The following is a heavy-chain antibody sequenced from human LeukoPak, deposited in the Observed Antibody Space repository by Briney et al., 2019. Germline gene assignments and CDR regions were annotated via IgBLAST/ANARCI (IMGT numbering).Heavy chain of an antibody. CDR1: GYTFTGYY. D-gene: IGHD2-2*01. J-gene: IGHJ4*02. CDR3: ARELGYCSSTSCYAFDY. V-gene: IGHV1-2*02. CDR2: INPNSGGT. Sequence: ASVKVSCKASGYTFTGYYMHWVRQAPGQGLEWMGWINPNSGGTNYAQKFQGRVTVTRDTSISTAYMELSRLRSDDTAVYYCARELGYCSSTSCYAFDYWGQGTLVTVSS.